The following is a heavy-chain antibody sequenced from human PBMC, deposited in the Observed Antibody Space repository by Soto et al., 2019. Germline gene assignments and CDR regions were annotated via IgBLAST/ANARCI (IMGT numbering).Heavy chain of an antibody. V-gene: IGHV1-8*01. CDR1: GYTFPSYD. CDR2: MNPNSGNT. Sequence: ASVKVSCKASGYTFPSYDINWVRQATGQGLEWMGWMNPNSGNTGYAQKFQGRVTMTRNTSISTAYMELSSLRSEDTAVYYCAGGRGYRKEFDYWGQGTLVTVSS. CDR3: AGGRGYRKEFDY. J-gene: IGHJ4*02. D-gene: IGHD5-18*01.